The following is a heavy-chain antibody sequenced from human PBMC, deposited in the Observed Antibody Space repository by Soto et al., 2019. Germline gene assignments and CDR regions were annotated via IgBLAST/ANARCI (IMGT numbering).Heavy chain of an antibody. V-gene: IGHV1-46*01. CDR1: GYTFTSYF. D-gene: IGHD7-27*01. Sequence: QVQLVQSGAEVKKPGASVNVACKASGYTFTSYFMHWVRQAPGQGLVWMGIIDPSDGSTTYAQRFQGRVTMTRDTSTSTVYMDLSSLRSDDTALYYCARGFWGPTYYYGMDVWGRGTTVIVSS. CDR2: IDPSDGST. CDR3: ARGFWGPTYYYGMDV. J-gene: IGHJ6*02.